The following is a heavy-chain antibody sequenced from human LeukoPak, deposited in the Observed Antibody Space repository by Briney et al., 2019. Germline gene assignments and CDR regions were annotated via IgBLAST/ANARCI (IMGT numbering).Heavy chain of an antibody. Sequence: GSLRLSCAASGFIFSSYWMHWVRHAPGKGLAWVSRINTDGSSTSYADSVKGRFTISRDNAKNTLYLQMNSLRAEDTAVYYCARDLGQYYDTSDNWFDPWGQGTLVTVSS. D-gene: IGHD3-22*01. V-gene: IGHV3-74*01. CDR1: GFIFSSYW. CDR2: INTDGSST. CDR3: ARDLGQYYDTSDNWFDP. J-gene: IGHJ5*02.